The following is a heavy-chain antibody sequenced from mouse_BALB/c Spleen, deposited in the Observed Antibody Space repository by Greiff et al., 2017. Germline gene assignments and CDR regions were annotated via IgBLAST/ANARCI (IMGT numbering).Heavy chain of an antibody. J-gene: IGHJ4*01. D-gene: IGHD4-1*01. CDR2: IDPENGNT. CDR1: GFNIKDYY. Sequence: EVQLQQSGAELVRPGALVKLSCKASGFNIKDYYMHWVKQRPEQGLEWIGWIDPENGNTIYDPKFQGKASITADTSSNTAYLQLSSLTSEDTAVYYCARHLGSSSYAMDYWGQGTSVTVSS. V-gene: IGHV14-1*02. CDR3: ARHLGSSSYAMDY.